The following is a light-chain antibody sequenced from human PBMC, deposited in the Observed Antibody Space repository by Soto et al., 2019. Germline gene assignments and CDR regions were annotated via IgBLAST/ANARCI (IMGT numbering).Light chain of an antibody. CDR2: DAC. CDR1: QNVFSR. CDR3: QQYHTYYT. V-gene: IGKV1-5*01. J-gene: IGKJ2*01. Sequence: DVQMTQSPSTLSASVGDRVTISCRASQNVFSRLAWYQQKPGKAPKALIFDACNLQSGVPPRFSGSGSGTEFTPTISGLQPDDFASYYCQQYHTYYTFGQGTRVESK.